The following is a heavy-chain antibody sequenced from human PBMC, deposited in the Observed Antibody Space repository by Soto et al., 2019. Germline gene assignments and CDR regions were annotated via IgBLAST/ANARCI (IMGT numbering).Heavy chain of an antibody. J-gene: IGHJ4*02. Sequence: SETLSLTCAVSGDSITSDKWWSWIRQPPGKGLQWIGEIYHSGSTKYNPSLKSRVIISVDKSKNQFSPKLSSVTDADTAVYYCARGETQQQRDYWGQGTLVTVSS. D-gene: IGHD6-13*01. V-gene: IGHV4-4*02. CDR2: IYHSGST. CDR1: GDSITSDKW. CDR3: ARGETQQQRDY.